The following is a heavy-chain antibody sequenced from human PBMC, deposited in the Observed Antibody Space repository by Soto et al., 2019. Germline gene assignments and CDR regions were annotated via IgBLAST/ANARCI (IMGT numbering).Heavy chain of an antibody. D-gene: IGHD3-22*01. CDR1: GFTFSSYS. CDR2: ISSSSSTI. V-gene: IGHV3-48*02. Sequence: GGSLRLSCSASGFTFSSYSMNWVRQAPGKGLEWVSYISSSSSTIYYADSVKGRFTISRDNAKNSLYLQMNSLRDEDTAVYYYARDAFYDSSGYYYPNWFDPWGQGTLVTVSS. J-gene: IGHJ5*02. CDR3: ARDAFYDSSGYYYPNWFDP.